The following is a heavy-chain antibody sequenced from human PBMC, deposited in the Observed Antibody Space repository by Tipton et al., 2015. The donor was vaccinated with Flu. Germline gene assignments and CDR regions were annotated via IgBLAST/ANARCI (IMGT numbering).Heavy chain of an antibody. CDR2: LYSDGST. D-gene: IGHD6-19*01. CDR1: GFTVSTNY. V-gene: IGHV3-53*01. Sequence: SLRLSCAASGFTVSTNYLGWVRQAPGKGLEWVSVLYSDGSTFYADSVKGRFTISRDNSNNILYLQMDSLRAEDTAVYYCARDLRAYNCDWYYFDCWGQGTLVTVSS. CDR3: ARDLRAYNCDWYYFDC. J-gene: IGHJ4*02.